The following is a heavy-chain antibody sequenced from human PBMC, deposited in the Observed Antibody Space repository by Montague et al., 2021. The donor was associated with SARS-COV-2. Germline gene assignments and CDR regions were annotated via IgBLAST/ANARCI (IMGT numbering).Heavy chain of an antibody. CDR3: ALTRPFSGGGAFDV. J-gene: IGHJ3*01. D-gene: IGHD2-2*01. V-gene: IGHV4-31*03. CDR1: GGSISAGGYY. Sequence: SETLSLTCSVSGGSISAGGYYWSWIRQSPGRGLEWLGHMLYSGTTKYKPSLASRFSLSIQAAKNQFSLRLTSVTAADTAIYYCALTRPFSGGGAFDVWGHGKPVIVSS. CDR2: MLYSGTT.